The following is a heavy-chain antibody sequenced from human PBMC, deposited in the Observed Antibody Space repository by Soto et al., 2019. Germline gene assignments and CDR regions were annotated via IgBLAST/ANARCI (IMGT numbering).Heavy chain of an antibody. V-gene: IGHV3-30*18. CDR3: AKDQRGYDSSGYPTDY. CDR1: GFTFSSYG. CDR2: ISYDGSNK. J-gene: IGHJ4*02. Sequence: GGSLRLSCAASGFTFSSYGMHWVRQAPGKGLEWVAVISYDGSNKYYADSVKGRFTISRDNSKNTLYLQMNSLRAEDTAVYYCAKDQRGYDSSGYPTDYWGQGTLVTVSS. D-gene: IGHD3-22*01.